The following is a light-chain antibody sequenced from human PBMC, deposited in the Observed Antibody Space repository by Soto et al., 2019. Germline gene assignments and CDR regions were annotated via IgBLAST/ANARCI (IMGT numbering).Light chain of an antibody. CDR1: SSNVGTYNL. CDR3: CSYAGSSTS. CDR2: EGT. Sequence: QSALTQPASVSESTGQSITISCTGTSSNVGTYNLVSWYQQYPGKAPKGIIYEGTKRPSGVSNRFSGSNSGNTASLTISGLQAEDEADYYCCSYAGSSTSFGTATKVTVL. V-gene: IGLV2-23*01. J-gene: IGLJ1*01.